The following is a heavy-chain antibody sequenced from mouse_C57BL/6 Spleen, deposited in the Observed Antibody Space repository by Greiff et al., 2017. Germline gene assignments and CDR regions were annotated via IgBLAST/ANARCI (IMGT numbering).Heavy chain of an antibody. Sequence: VQLVESGAELVRPGASVTLSCKASGYTFTDYEMHWVKQTPVHGLEWIGAIDPETGGTAYNQKFKGKAILTADKSSSTAYMELRSLTSEDSAVYYCTRGSNLDYWGQGTTLTVSS. CDR2: IDPETGGT. J-gene: IGHJ2*01. CDR1: GYTFTDYE. V-gene: IGHV1-15*01. CDR3: TRGSNLDY. D-gene: IGHD2-5*01.